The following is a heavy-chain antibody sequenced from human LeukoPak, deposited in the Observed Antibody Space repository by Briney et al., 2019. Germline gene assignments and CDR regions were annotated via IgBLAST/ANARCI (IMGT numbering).Heavy chain of an antibody. V-gene: IGHV3-30*03. CDR1: GFTLSNHW. J-gene: IGHJ4*02. Sequence: GGSLRLSCAASGFTLSNHWMTWVRQAPGKGLEWVAIISYDGSNKYYADSVKGRFTISRDNSKNTLYLQMNSLRTEDTAVYYCATDSSPDYWGQGTLVTVSS. D-gene: IGHD6-13*01. CDR3: ATDSSPDY. CDR2: ISYDGSNK.